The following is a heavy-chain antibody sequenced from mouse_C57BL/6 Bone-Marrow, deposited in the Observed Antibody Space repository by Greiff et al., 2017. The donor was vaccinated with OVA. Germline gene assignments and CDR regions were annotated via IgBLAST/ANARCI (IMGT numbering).Heavy chain of an antibody. CDR1: GFTFSSYA. D-gene: IGHD2-4*01. CDR3: TRDPFYDYDWAY. Sequence: DVKVEESGEGLVKPGGSLKLSCAASGFTFSSYAMSWVRQTPEKRLEWVAYISSGGDYIYYADTVKGRFTISRDNARNTLYLQMSSLKSEDTAMYYCTRDPFYDYDWAYWGQGTLVTVSA. CDR2: ISSGGDYI. J-gene: IGHJ3*01. V-gene: IGHV5-9-1*02.